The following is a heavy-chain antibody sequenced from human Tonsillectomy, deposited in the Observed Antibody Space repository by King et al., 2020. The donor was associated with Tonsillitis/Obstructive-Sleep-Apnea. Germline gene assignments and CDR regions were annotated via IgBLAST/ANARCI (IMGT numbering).Heavy chain of an antibody. J-gene: IGHJ5*02. Sequence: PLQESGPGLVKPSETLSLTCTVSGGSISSSSYYWGWIRQPPGKGLEWIGSIYYSGSTYYNPSLKSRVTISVDTSKNQFSLKLSSVTAADTAVYYCARQGGQLVQVRWFDPWGQGTLVTVSS. CDR2: IYYSGST. V-gene: IGHV4-39*01. D-gene: IGHD6-6*01. CDR1: GGSISSSSYY. CDR3: ARQGGQLVQVRWFDP.